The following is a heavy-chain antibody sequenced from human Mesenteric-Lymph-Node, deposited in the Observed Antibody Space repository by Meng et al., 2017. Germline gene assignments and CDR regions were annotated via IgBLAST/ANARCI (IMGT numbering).Heavy chain of an antibody. Sequence: GGSLRLSCAASGFTFSSDWMSWVRQAPGKGPEWVANIKQDGSEEFYGDSVKDRFTVSRDNSKNSLYLQMDSLRVEDTAVYYCATGDCSGGSCHAFDIWGQGTMVTVSS. D-gene: IGHD2-15*01. CDR3: ATGDCSGGSCHAFDI. CDR1: GFTFSSDW. CDR2: IKQDGSEE. V-gene: IGHV3-7*03. J-gene: IGHJ3*02.